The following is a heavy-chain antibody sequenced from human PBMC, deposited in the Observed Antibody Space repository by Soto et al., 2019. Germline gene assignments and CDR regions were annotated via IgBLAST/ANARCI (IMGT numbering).Heavy chain of an antibody. CDR3: ARGGPTGSDAFDI. V-gene: IGHV4-34*01. CDR2: INHSGST. CDR1: GGSFSGYY. D-gene: IGHD4-4*01. J-gene: IGHJ3*02. Sequence: QVQLQQWGAGLLKPSETLSLTCAVYGGSFSGYYWSWIRQPPGKGLEWIGEINHSGSTNYNPSLKSRVTISVDTSKNQFSLKLSSVTAAATAVYYCARGGPTGSDAFDIWGQGTMVTVSS.